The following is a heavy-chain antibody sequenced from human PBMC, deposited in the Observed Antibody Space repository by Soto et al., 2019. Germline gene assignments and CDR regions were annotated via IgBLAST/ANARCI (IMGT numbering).Heavy chain of an antibody. V-gene: IGHV4-39*02. J-gene: IGHJ4*02. D-gene: IGHD2-15*01. Sequence: SSETLSLTCTVSGGSISSSSYYWGWIRQPPGKGLEWIGSIYYSGSTYYADSVKGRFTISRDNSKNTLYLQMNSLRAEDTAVYYCARDYRLVGGQGHFDYWGQGTLVTVSS. CDR3: ARDYRLVGGQGHFDY. CDR1: GGSISSSSYY. CDR2: IYYSGST.